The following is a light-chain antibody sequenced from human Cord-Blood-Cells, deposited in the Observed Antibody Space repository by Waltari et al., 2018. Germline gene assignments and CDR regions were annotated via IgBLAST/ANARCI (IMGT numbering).Light chain of an antibody. V-gene: IGKV4-1*01. CDR2: GAS. J-gene: IGKJ1*01. CDR3: QQYYSTPLT. CDR1: QSVLYSSNNKNY. Sequence: DIVMTQSPDSLAVSLGERANINCKSSQSVLYSSNNKNYLAWYQQKPGQPPKLLIYGASTRETGVPDRFSGSGSGTDFTLTISSLQAEDVAVYYCQQYYSTPLTFGQGTKVEIK.